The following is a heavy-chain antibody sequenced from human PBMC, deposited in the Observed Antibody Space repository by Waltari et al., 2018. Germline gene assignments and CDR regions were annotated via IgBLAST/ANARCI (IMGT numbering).Heavy chain of an antibody. J-gene: IGHJ1*01. CDR1: GTSMNSNSW. Sequence: QLQESGPGLVKPSETLSLTCTVTGTSMNSNSWWSWIRQSQAKGLEGIGQVLRDGRINYNPSLEGRVIISLDTSNNRFTRELTSATAVDTAVYYCARDRGTGLYHDSWGPGTLVTVS. D-gene: IGHD1-1*01. CDR3: ARDRGTGLYHDS. V-gene: IGHV4-4*02. CDR2: VLRDGRI.